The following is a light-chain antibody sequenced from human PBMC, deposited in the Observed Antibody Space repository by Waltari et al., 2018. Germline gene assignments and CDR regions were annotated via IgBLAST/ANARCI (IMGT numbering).Light chain of an antibody. CDR2: WAS. Sequence: DIVMIQSPDSLAVSLGERATINCKSSQSVLYSSNNKNYLAWYQQKPGQPPKLIIYWASTRESGVPDRFSGSGSGTDFTLTISSLQAEDVAVYYCQQHYGTPRTFGQGTKLEIK. J-gene: IGKJ2*01. V-gene: IGKV4-1*01. CDR1: QSVLYSSNNKNY. CDR3: QQHYGTPRT.